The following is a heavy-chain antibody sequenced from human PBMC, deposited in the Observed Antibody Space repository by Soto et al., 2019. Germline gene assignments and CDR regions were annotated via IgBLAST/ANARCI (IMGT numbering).Heavy chain of an antibody. Sequence: SETLSLTCIVSGGSINSYYWSWIRQPPGKGLEWIGEINHVGSTNYNPSLMSRVTISVDTSKDQFSLKLSSVTAADTAVYYCARGGGASYMDVWVKGTTVTVSS. V-gene: IGHV4-34*01. CDR3: ARGGGASYMDV. CDR1: GGSINSYY. J-gene: IGHJ6*03. CDR2: INHVGST.